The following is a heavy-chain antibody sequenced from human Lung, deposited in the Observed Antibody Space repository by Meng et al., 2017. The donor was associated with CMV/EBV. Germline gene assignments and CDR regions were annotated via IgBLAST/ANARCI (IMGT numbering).Heavy chain of an antibody. CDR2: INQDGSDK. CDR3: ARGPRRFDS. V-gene: IGHV3-7*01. Sequence: LSCADSGFTFKSYWMSWVRQAPGKGPEWVANINQDGSDKFYVDSVNGRLTVSRDNANNSLYLQMDSLRVDDTAVYYCARGPRRFDSWGQGTLVTVSS. CDR1: GFTFKSYW. J-gene: IGHJ4*02.